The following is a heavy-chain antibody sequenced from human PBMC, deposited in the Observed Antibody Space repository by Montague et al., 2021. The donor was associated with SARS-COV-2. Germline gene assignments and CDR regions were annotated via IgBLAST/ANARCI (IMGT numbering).Heavy chain of an antibody. Sequence: SETLSLTCTVSDGSINYYYWHWLRQSAAKGLEWIGEINHSGSTNYNPSLKSRVTMSVDTSRNQFSMKLSSVTAADKAVYYCATGARQGYGFRLGSFDSWGQGTLVTVSS. CDR1: DGSINYYY. CDR3: ATGARQGYGFRLGSFDS. V-gene: IGHV4-34*01. J-gene: IGHJ4*02. CDR2: INHSGST. D-gene: IGHD3-10*01.